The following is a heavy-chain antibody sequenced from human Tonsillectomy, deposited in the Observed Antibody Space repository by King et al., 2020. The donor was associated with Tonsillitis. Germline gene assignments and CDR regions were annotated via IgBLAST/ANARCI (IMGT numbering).Heavy chain of an antibody. CDR1: GFTFSTYS. Sequence: VQLVESGGGLVKPGGSLRLSCAASGFTFSTYSMNWVRQAPGKGLEWVSSISRSGNYIYYADSVRGRFTISRDNAKNSLYLQMNSLRAEDTAVYYCARDPSTTYYYDSSGQYYFDTWGQGTLVTVSS. D-gene: IGHD3-22*01. V-gene: IGHV3-21*01. CDR3: ARDPSTTYYYDSSGQYYFDT. J-gene: IGHJ4*02. CDR2: ISRSGNYI.